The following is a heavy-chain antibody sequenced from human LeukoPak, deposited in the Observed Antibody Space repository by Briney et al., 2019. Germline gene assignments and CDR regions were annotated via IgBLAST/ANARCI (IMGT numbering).Heavy chain of an antibody. V-gene: IGHV4-59*08. J-gene: IGHJ1*01. CDR2: IYYGGST. D-gene: IGHD6-19*01. CDR1: GVYINNYY. CDR3: ARSRYSSGWYKGYFQY. Sequence: NASETLSLTCTVSGVYINNYYWNWIRQSPGKGLEWIGYIYYGGSTNYNPSLKSRVTISIDTSKDQFSLRLSSVTAADTAMYYCARSRYSSGWYKGYFQYWGQGTLVTVSS.